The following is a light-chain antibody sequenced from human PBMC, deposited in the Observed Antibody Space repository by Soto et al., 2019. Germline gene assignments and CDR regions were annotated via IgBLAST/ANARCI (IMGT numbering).Light chain of an antibody. CDR1: SSDVGGYNY. V-gene: IGLV2-11*01. CDR2: DVS. CDR3: CSYSGSYTYV. J-gene: IGLJ1*01. Sequence: QSALTQPRSVSGSPGQSVTISCTGTSSDVGGYNYVSWYQQHPGKAPKLMIYDVSKRPAGVPDRFSGSKSGNTASLTISGLQAEDEADYYCCSYSGSYTYVFGTVTQLTFL.